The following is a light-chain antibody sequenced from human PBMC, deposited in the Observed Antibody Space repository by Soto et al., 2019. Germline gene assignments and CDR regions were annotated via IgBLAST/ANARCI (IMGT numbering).Light chain of an antibody. CDR2: DAS. CDR3: QKCYYLPI. Sequence: DIQMTQSPSSLSASVGDRVTITCQASHDITSYLNWYQHKPGKAPKLLIYDASILEASVPSRFSGRGYGTDFTFTISSLQPEDVATDYCQKCYYLPIFGPGTTVDFK. CDR1: HDITSY. J-gene: IGKJ3*01. V-gene: IGKV1-33*01.